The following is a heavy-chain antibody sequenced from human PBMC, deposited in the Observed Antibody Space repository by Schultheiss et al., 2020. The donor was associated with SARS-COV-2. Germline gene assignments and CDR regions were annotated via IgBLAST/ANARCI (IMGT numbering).Heavy chain of an antibody. Sequence: SGPTLVKPAQTLTLTCTFSGFSLSTSGVGVGWIRQPPGKALEWLALIYWDDDKRYSPSLKSRLTITKGTSKNQVVLTMTNMDPVDTATYYCAHSEDYSNYAWFDPWGQGTLVTVSS. V-gene: IGHV2-5*02. J-gene: IGHJ5*02. CDR2: IYWDDDK. D-gene: IGHD4-11*01. CDR1: GFSLSTSGVG. CDR3: AHSEDYSNYAWFDP.